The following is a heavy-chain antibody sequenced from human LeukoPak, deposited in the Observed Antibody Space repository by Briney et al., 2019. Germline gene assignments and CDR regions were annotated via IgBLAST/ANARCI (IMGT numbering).Heavy chain of an antibody. CDR1: GGSISSSSYY. J-gene: IGHJ5*02. CDR3: ARGRVIWDVWGSYRYGDLLNWFDP. D-gene: IGHD3-16*02. Sequence: PSETLSLTCTVSGGSISSSSYYWGWIRQPPGKGLEWIGSIYYSGSTYYNPSLKSRVTISVDTSKNQFSLKLSSVTAADTAVYYCARGRVIWDVWGSYRYGDLLNWFDPWGQGTLVTVSS. CDR2: IYYSGST. V-gene: IGHV4-39*07.